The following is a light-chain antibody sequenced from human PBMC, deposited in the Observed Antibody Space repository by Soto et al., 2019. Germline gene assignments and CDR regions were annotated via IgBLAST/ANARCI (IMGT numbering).Light chain of an antibody. Sequence: EVVLTPSTGTLSLSPGERASLSCRASQSVSNSFLAWYQQKPCQSPRLLIYAASARAIGIPDRFSGSGSGTDFTLTISRLEPEDFAVYYCQQYGHSPRTFGQGTKVEVK. CDR1: QSVSNSF. CDR2: AAS. CDR3: QQYGHSPRT. J-gene: IGKJ1*01. V-gene: IGKV3-20*01.